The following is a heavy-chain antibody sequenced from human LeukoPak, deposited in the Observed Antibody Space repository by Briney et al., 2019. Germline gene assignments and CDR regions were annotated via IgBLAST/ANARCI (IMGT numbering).Heavy chain of an antibody. D-gene: IGHD1-26*01. Sequence: ASVKVSCKASGYTFTSCYMHWVRQAPGQGLEWMGIINPSGGSTSYAQKFQGRVTMTRDMSTSTVYMELSSLRSEDTAVYYCARIVGAQHPDAFDIWGQGTMATVSS. V-gene: IGHV1-46*01. CDR3: ARIVGAQHPDAFDI. CDR2: INPSGGST. J-gene: IGHJ3*02. CDR1: GYTFTSCY.